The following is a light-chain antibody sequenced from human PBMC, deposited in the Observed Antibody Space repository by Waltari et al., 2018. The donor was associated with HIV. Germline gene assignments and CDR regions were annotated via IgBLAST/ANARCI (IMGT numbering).Light chain of an antibody. CDR2: DTN. CDR3: LLYVGTGIWV. J-gene: IGLJ3*02. CDR1: SGSVSSRYY. Sequence: QTVVTQEPSFSVSPGGTVTLTCGLSSGSVSSRYYPCWYLQTPGLPPRILIFDTNTRSSGVPDRFSGSILGNKAALTITGAQSDDESDYYCLLYVGTGIWVFGGGTKLTVL. V-gene: IGLV8-61*01.